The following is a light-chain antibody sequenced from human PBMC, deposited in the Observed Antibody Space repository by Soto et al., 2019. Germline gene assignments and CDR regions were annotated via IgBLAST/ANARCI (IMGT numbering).Light chain of an antibody. J-gene: IGKJ4*01. CDR1: QSVSSN. V-gene: IGKV3-15*01. CDR3: QQYNNWAPLP. Sequence: TQSPTTLSVAPGERATLSCRASQSVSSNLARYQQKPGQAPRLLIYGASTRATGIPARFSGSGSGTEFTLTISSLQSEDFAVYYCQQYNNWAPLPSCGGKKVDLK. CDR2: GAS.